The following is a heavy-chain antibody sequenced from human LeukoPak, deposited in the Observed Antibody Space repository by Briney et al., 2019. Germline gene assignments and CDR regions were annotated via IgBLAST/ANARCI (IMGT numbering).Heavy chain of an antibody. Sequence: SETLSLTCTVSGGSLSGYYWSWIRQLPGKGLEWIGYIYYSGTTNYNPSLKSRLTISVDTSKNQFSLKLTSVAAADTAVYYCARKKRADPGFDIWGQGTMVTVSS. V-gene: IGHV4-59*01. CDR3: ARKKRADPGFDI. J-gene: IGHJ3*02. CDR2: IYYSGTT. CDR1: GGSLSGYY.